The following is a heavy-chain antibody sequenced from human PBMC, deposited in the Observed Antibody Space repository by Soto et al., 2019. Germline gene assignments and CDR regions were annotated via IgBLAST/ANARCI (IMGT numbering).Heavy chain of an antibody. CDR1: GGTFSSYA. CDR3: ARHVPAAGYYYGMDV. CDR2: IIPIFGTA. D-gene: IGHD2-2*01. J-gene: IGHJ6*02. V-gene: IGHV1-69*12. Sequence: QVQLVQSGAEVKKPGSSVKVSCKASGGTFSSYAISWVRQAPGQGLEWMGGIIPIFGTADYAQKFQGRVTINADESTSAAYMELSSLRSEDTAVYYCARHVPAAGYYYGMDVWGQGTTVTVSS.